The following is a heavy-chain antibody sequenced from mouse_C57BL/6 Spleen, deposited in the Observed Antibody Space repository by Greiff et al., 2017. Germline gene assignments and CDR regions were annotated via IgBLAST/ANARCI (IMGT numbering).Heavy chain of an antibody. Sequence: QVQLQQSGPELVKPGASVKISCKASGYAFSSSWMNWVKQRPGKGLEWIGRIYPGDGDTNYNGKFKGKATLTADKSSSTAYMQLSSLTSEDSAVYFCARGYGYDEVFDYWGQGTTLTVSS. CDR2: IYPGDGDT. CDR3: ARGYGYDEVFDY. CDR1: GYAFSSSW. V-gene: IGHV1-82*01. D-gene: IGHD2-2*01. J-gene: IGHJ2*01.